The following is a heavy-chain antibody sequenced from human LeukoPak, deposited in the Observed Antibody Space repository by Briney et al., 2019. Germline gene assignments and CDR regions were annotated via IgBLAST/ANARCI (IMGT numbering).Heavy chain of an antibody. CDR2: IRSKAYGGTT. Sequence: GRSLRLSCTASGFTFGDSAMSWVRQAPGKGLERVGFIRSKAYGGTTEYAASVKGRFTISRDDSKSIAYLQMNSLKTEDTAVYYCTGLPVVVAADYYYYGMDVWGQGTTVTVSS. CDR3: TGLPVVVAADYYYYGMDV. V-gene: IGHV3-49*04. D-gene: IGHD2-15*01. CDR1: GFTFGDSA. J-gene: IGHJ6*02.